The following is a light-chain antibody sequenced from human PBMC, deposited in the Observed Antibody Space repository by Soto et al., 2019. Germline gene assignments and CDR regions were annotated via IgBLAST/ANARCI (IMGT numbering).Light chain of an antibody. CDR2: GAS. V-gene: IGKV3D-15*01. Sequence: EIVMTQSPATLSVSPGERATLSCRASQSVSSNLAWYQQKPGQAPRLLIYGASTRATGIPARFSGSGSGTEFTLTMSSLQSEDFAVYYCHQYNNWPRTFGPGTKVDIK. CDR3: HQYNNWPRT. J-gene: IGKJ3*01. CDR1: QSVSSN.